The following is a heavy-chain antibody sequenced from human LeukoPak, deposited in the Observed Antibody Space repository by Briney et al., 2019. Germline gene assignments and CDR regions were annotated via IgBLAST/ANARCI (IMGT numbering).Heavy chain of an antibody. CDR3: AGEGYDYGDYGRPNYYYYYMDV. CDR2: IYTSGST. J-gene: IGHJ6*03. Sequence: SETLSLTCTVSGGSISSYYWSWIRQPAGKGLEWIGRIYTSGSTNYNPSLKSRVTMSVDTSKNQFSLKLSSVTAADTAVYYCAGEGYDYGDYGRPNYYYYYMDVWGKGTTVTVSS. V-gene: IGHV4-4*07. CDR1: GGSISSYY. D-gene: IGHD4-17*01.